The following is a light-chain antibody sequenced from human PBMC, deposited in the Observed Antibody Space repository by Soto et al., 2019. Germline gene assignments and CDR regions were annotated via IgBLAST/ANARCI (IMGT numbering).Light chain of an antibody. J-gene: IGLJ2*01. CDR3: ATWDSSLSAVV. CDR2: NSD. Sequence: QAVVTQPPSVSAAPGQRVTISCSGSSSNIGNNYVSWYQQFPGTAPKLLIFNSDKRPSGIPDRFSGSKSGTSATLGITGLQTGDEAAYYCATWDSSLSAVVFGGGTKVTVL. CDR1: SSNIGNNY. V-gene: IGLV1-51*01.